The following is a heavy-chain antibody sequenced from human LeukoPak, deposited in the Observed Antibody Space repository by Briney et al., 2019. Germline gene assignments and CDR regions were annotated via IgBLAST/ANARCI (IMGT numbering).Heavy chain of an antibody. V-gene: IGHV4-38-2*02. CDR2: IYHSGST. CDR3: ARVQSKGGDCSGGSCPFDY. D-gene: IGHD2-15*01. CDR1: GYSISSGYY. J-gene: IGHJ4*02. Sequence: SETLSLTCTVSGYSISSGYYWGWIRPPPGKGLEWIGSIYHSGSTYYNPSLKSRVTISVDTSKNQFSLKLSSVTAADTAVYYCARVQSKGGDCSGGSCPFDYWGQGTLVTVSS.